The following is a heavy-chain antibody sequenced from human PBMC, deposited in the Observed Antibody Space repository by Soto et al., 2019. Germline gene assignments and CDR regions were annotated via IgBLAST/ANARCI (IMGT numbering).Heavy chain of an antibody. V-gene: IGHV3-23*01. CDR1: GFTFRGDA. Sequence: EVQLLESGGDLVQPGGSLRLACAASGFTFRGDAMSWVRQAPGKGLEWVSSISGSGEMTHYAESVKGRFTISRDNSKNTLHLQMESLRAEDTALYSCARSEMTYNWNDWGQGTLVTVSS. D-gene: IGHD1-1*01. J-gene: IGHJ4*02. CDR2: ISGSGEMT. CDR3: ARSEMTYNWND.